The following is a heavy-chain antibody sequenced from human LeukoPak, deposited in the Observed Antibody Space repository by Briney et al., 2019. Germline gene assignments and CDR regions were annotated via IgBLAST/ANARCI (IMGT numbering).Heavy chain of an antibody. CDR3: AKDRDPTAMVTLYYFDY. V-gene: IGHV3-48*03. Sequence: PGGSLRLSCAASGSTFSSYEMNWVRQAPGKGLEWVSYISSSGSPTYYADSVKGRFTISRDNAKNSLYLQMNSLRAEDTAVYYCAKDRDPTAMVTLYYFDYWGQGTLVTVSS. J-gene: IGHJ4*01. CDR1: GSTFSSYE. D-gene: IGHD5-18*01. CDR2: ISSSGSPT.